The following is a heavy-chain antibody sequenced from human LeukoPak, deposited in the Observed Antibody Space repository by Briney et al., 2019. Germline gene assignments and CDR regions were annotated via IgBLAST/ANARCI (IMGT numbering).Heavy chain of an antibody. J-gene: IGHJ4*02. Sequence: SQTLSLTCTVSGGSISSGSYYWSWIRQPAGKGLEWIGRIYTSGSTNYNPSLKSRVTISVDTSKNQFSLKLIPVTAADTAVSYCARESXCSXDSCXXLYFDYWGQGTLVTVS. CDR3: ARESXCSXDSCXXLYFDY. CDR2: IYTSGST. CDR1: GGSISSGSYY. V-gene: IGHV4-61*02. D-gene: IGHD2-15*01.